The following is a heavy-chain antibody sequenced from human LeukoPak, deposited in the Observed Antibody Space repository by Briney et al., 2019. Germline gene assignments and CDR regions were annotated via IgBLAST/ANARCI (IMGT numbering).Heavy chain of an antibody. J-gene: IGHJ4*02. CDR1: GFIFSTYG. CDR3: ARDKNWNYPPDY. V-gene: IGHV3-33*01. CDR2: IWYDGSNK. Sequence: PGGSLRLSCGTSGFIFSTYGMHWVRQAPGKGLEWVAVIWYDGSNKYYADSVKGRFTISRDNSKNTLYLQMNSLRTEDTAVYYCARDKNWNYPPDYWGQGTLVTVSS. D-gene: IGHD1-7*01.